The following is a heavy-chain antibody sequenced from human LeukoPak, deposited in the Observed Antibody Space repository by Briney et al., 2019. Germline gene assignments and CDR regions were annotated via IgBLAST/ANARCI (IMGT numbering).Heavy chain of an antibody. D-gene: IGHD3-10*01. CDR3: ASSGEDGTMVRGVSDYYYYGMDV. CDR2: IIPILGIA. CDR1: GGTFSSYA. J-gene: IGHJ6*02. Sequence: GAPVKVSCKASGGTFSSYAISWVRQAPGQGLEWMGRIIPILGIANYAQKFQGRVTITADKSTSTAYMELSSLRSEDTAVYYCASSGEDGTMVRGVSDYYYYGMDVWGQGTTVTVSS. V-gene: IGHV1-69*04.